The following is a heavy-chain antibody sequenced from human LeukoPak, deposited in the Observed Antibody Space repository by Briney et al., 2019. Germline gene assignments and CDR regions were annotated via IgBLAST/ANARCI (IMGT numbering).Heavy chain of an antibody. V-gene: IGHV3-21*01. CDR3: ACLVGATQDV. CDR2: ISSTSTYI. D-gene: IGHD1-26*01. J-gene: IGHJ6*04. Sequence: GGSLRLSCAASGFTFCIYSMNWVRQAPGKGLEWVSSISSTSTYIYYADSVKGRFTISRDNAKNSLYLQMNSLRAEDTAVYYCACLVGATQDVWGKGTTVIVSS. CDR1: GFTFCIYS.